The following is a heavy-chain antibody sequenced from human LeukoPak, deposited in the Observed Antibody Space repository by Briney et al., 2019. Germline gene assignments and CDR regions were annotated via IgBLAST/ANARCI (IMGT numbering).Heavy chain of an antibody. CDR3: ARRAWLED. J-gene: IGHJ4*02. CDR2: LNTDGSNT. V-gene: IGHV3-74*01. Sequence: GGSLRLSCAASGFTFTNSWIHWVRQAPGKGLVWVSRLNTDGSNTGYADSVKGRFTISRDNAKNSLYLQMDSLRAEDTAVYYCARRAWLEDWGQGTLVTVSS. CDR1: GFTFTNSW. D-gene: IGHD5-12*01.